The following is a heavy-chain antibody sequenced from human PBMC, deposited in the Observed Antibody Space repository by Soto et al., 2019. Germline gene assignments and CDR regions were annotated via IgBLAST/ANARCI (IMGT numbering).Heavy chain of an antibody. CDR3: ARRWGTYFDV. CDR1: GGSISSYY. J-gene: IGHJ4*02. Sequence: QVQLQESGPGLVKPSETLSLTCTVSGGSISSYYWSWIRQPPGKGLEWIGYIYYSGSTDYDPSLKSRVTISVDTSKNQLSLKLSSVTAADTAVYYCARRWGTYFDVWGQGTLVTVSS. V-gene: IGHV4-59*01. CDR2: IYYSGST. D-gene: IGHD7-27*01.